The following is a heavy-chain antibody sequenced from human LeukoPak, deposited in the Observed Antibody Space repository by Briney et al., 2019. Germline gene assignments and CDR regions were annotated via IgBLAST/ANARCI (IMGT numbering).Heavy chain of an antibody. CDR3: ARDSGSYLARDAFDI. D-gene: IGHD1-26*01. Sequence: ASVKVPCKASGYTFTGYYMHWVRQAPGQGLEWMGWINPNSGGTNYAQKFQGRVTMTRDTSISTAYMELSRLRSDDTAVYYCARDSGSYLARDAFDIWGQGTMVTVSS. CDR2: INPNSGGT. CDR1: GYTFTGYY. V-gene: IGHV1-2*02. J-gene: IGHJ3*02.